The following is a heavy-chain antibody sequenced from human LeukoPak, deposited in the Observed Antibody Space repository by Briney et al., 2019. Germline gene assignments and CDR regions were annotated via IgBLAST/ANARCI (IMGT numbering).Heavy chain of an antibody. CDR2: IYYSGST. CDR3: ASSGGLDYYGMDV. Sequence: SETLSLTCTVSGGSISSYYWSWIRQPPGKGLEWIGYIYYSGSTNYNPSLKSRVTISVDTSKNQFSLKLSSVTAADTAVYYCASSGGLDYYGMDVWGQGTTVTVSS. CDR1: GGSISSYY. J-gene: IGHJ6*02. V-gene: IGHV4-59*01. D-gene: IGHD2-15*01.